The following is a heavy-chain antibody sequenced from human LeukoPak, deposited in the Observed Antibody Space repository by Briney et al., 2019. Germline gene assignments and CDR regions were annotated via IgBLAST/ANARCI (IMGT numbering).Heavy chain of an antibody. CDR2: IYHSGST. V-gene: IGHV4-38-2*02. CDR3: ARDYSSSLGYYFGY. CDR1: GYSISSGYY. J-gene: IGHJ4*02. D-gene: IGHD6-13*01. Sequence: SETLSLTCTVSGYSISSGYYWGWIRQPPGKGLEWIGSIYHSGSTYYNPSLKSRVTILIDTSKNQFSLKLRSVTAADTAIYYCARDYSSSLGYYFGYWGQGTLVTVSS.